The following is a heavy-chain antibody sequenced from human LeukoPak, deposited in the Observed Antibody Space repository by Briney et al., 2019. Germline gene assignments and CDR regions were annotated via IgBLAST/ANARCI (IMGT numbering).Heavy chain of an antibody. J-gene: IGHJ6*02. D-gene: IGHD3-10*01. CDR1: GYTFTNFD. CDR2: MNPNSGNT. Sequence: RASVKVSCKASGYTFTNFDINWVRQATGQGLEWMGWMNPNSGNTGYAQKFQGRVTMTRNTSISTAYMELSSLRSEDTAVYYCARALRFYGSAPAGVWGQGTTVTVSS. CDR3: ARALRFYGSAPAGV. V-gene: IGHV1-8*01.